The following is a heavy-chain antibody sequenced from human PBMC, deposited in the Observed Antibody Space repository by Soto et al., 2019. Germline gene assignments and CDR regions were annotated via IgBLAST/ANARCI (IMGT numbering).Heavy chain of an antibody. CDR3: AISQDRGGRTTFIY. CDR2: INWKSDI. CDR1: GFTFDDNA. Sequence: GGSLRLSCAVSGFTFDDNAMHWVRQAPEKGLEWVSGINWKSDIGYADSVKGRFTISRDNAENSLYLQRNSLRAEDTALYYCAISQDRGGRTTFIYWGQGTQVTVSS. D-gene: IGHD3-16*01. V-gene: IGHV3-9*01. J-gene: IGHJ4*02.